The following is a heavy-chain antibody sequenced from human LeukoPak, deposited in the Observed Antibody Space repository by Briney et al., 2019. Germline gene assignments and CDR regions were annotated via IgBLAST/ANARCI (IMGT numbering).Heavy chain of an antibody. D-gene: IGHD3-22*01. J-gene: IGHJ4*02. CDR2: INHSGST. Sequence: SETLSLTCAVYGGSFSGYYWSWIRQPPGKGLEWIGEINHSGSTNYNPSLKSRVTISVDTSKNQFSLKLGSVTAADTAVYYCARGLYYDSSGYPYYWGQGNLVTVSS. CDR3: ARGLYYDSSGYPYY. V-gene: IGHV4-34*01. CDR1: GGSFSGYY.